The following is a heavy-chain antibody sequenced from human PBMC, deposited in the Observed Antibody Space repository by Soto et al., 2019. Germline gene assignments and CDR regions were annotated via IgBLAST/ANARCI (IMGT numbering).Heavy chain of an antibody. CDR3: ARDRGIAAAGDDY. CDR2: ISSSSSYI. V-gene: IGHV3-21*01. D-gene: IGHD6-13*01. J-gene: IGHJ4*02. CDR1: GFTFISYS. Sequence: TWGSLRLSCAASGFTFISYSMNFFRHAPGKWLEWVSSISSSSSYIYYADSVKGRFTISRDNAENSLYLQMNSLRAEDTAVYYCARDRGIAAAGDDYWGQGTLVTVSS.